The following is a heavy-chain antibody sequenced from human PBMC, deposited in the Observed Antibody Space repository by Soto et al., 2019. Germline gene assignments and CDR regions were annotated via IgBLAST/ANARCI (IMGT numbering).Heavy chain of an antibody. Sequence: SETLSLTCTVSGGSISSYYWSWIRQPPGKGLEWIGYIYYSGSTNYNPSLKSRVTISVDTSKNQFSLKLSSVTAADTAVYYCASLAAAGRIYYYYGMDVWGQGTTVTVSS. V-gene: IGHV4-59*08. D-gene: IGHD6-13*01. CDR3: ASLAAAGRIYYYYGMDV. J-gene: IGHJ6*02. CDR1: GGSISSYY. CDR2: IYYSGST.